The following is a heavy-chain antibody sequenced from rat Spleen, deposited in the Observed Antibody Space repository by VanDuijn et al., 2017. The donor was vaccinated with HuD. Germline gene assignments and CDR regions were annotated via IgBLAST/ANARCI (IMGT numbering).Heavy chain of an antibody. J-gene: IGHJ2*01. Sequence: EVQLVESGGGLVQPGRSMILSCAASGFTFSNYGMAWVRQAPKKGLEWVAYISYDGGSTYYRDPVKGRFTIPRDNAKSTLYLQMDSLRSEDTATYYCARLGYYSSSPDYWGQGVMVTVSS. V-gene: IGHV5-25*01. CDR3: ARLGYYSSSPDY. CDR1: GFTFSNYG. CDR2: ISYDGGST. D-gene: IGHD1-2*01.